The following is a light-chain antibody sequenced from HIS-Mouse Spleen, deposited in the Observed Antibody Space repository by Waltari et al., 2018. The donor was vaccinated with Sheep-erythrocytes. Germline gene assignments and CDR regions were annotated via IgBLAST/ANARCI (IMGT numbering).Light chain of an antibody. CDR2: EGS. CDR3: CSYAGSSTPWV. J-gene: IGLJ3*02. V-gene: IGLV2-23*01. Sequence: QSALTQPASVSGSPGQSIPIPCTGTRSDVGSYTLVSWYQQHPGKAPKLMIYEGSKRPSGVSNRFSGSKSGNTASLTISGLQAEDEADYYCCSYAGSSTPWVFGGGTKLTVL. CDR1: RSDVGSYTL.